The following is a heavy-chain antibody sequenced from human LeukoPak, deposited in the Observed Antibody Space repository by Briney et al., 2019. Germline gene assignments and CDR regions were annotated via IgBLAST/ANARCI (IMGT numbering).Heavy chain of an antibody. J-gene: IGHJ4*02. CDR2: IYSDNT. D-gene: IGHD3-22*01. Sequence: GGSLRLSCTVSGFTVSSNSMSWVRQAPGKGLEWVSFIYSDNTHYSDSVKGRFTVSRDNAKNSLYLQMKSLRAEDTAIYYCARGLHSRLYDSSGYYPYWGQGTLVTVSS. CDR3: ARGLHSRLYDSSGYYPY. CDR1: GFTVSSNS. V-gene: IGHV3-53*01.